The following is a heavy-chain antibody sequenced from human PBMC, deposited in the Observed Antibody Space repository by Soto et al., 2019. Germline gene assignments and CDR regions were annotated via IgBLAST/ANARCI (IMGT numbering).Heavy chain of an antibody. D-gene: IGHD2-21*01. CDR2: IDPSDSYT. CDR1: GCNFTSYW. CDR3: ARPGDDSSMDV. Sequence: PGEPLKICCKGSGCNFTSYWSSWVRQMPGKGLEWMGRIDPSDSYTNHSPSFQGHVTISADKSISTAYLQWSSLKASDTAMYYCARPGDDSSMDVWGQGTTVTVSS. J-gene: IGHJ6*02. V-gene: IGHV5-10-1*01.